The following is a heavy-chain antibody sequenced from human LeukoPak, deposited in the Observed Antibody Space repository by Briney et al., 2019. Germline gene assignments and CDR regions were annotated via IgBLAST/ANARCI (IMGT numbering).Heavy chain of an antibody. CDR1: GFPFSTYD. Sequence: PGGSLRLSCAASGFPFSTYDMHWVRQAPGKGLEWMAFISFNGNNKQYRDSLKGRFTISRDNSKNTLFLQMDSLRPEDTAVYYCVTTTVTTSYAFDVWGPGTMVTVSS. D-gene: IGHD4-17*01. J-gene: IGHJ3*01. CDR2: ISFNGNNK. V-gene: IGHV3-30-3*01. CDR3: VTTTVTTSYAFDV.